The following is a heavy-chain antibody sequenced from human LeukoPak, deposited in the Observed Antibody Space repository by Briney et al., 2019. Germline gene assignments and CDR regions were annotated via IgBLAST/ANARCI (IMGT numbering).Heavy chain of an antibody. V-gene: IGHV4-59*12. CDR1: GGSISSYY. CDR2: IYYSGST. Sequence: SETLSLTCTVSGGSISSYYWSWIRQPPGKGLEWIGYIYYSGSTNYNPSLKSRVTISVDTSKNQFSLKLSSVTAADTAVYYCAREYGDDNWFDPWGQGTLVTVSS. CDR3: AREYGDDNWFDP. J-gene: IGHJ5*02. D-gene: IGHD2-21*02.